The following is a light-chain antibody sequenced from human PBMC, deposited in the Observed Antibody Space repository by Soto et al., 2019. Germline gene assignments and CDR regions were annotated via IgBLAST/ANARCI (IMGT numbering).Light chain of an antibody. CDR2: GAS. CDR1: QSVSSSY. CDR3: QQYGSSPWT. V-gene: IGKV3-20*01. J-gene: IGKJ1*01. Sequence: EIVLTQSPGTLSLSPGERATLSCRASQSVSSSYLAWYQQKPGQAPRLLIYGASSRATGIPDRFSDSGSGTDFTLTISRLEPEDFGVYYCQQYGSSPWTFGQGTKVEIK.